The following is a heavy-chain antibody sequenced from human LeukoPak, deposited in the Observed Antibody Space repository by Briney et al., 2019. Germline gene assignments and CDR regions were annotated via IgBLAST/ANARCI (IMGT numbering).Heavy chain of an antibody. J-gene: IGHJ6*02. V-gene: IGHV4-34*01. CDR2: INHSGST. CDR1: GGSFSGYY. Sequence: ASETLSLTCAVYGGSFSGYYWSWIRQPPGKGLEWIGEINHSGSTNYNPSLKSRVTISVDTSKNQFSLKLSSVTAADTAVYYCARAARWFGELFKRPGTVMDVWGQGTTVTVSS. CDR3: ARAARWFGELFKRPGTVMDV. D-gene: IGHD3-10*01.